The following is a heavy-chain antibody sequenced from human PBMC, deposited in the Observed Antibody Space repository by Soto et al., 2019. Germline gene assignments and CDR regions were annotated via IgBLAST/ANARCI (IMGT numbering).Heavy chain of an antibody. D-gene: IGHD5-18*01. V-gene: IGHV1-3*01. CDR1: GYTFTNYA. Sequence: ASVKVSCKASGYTFTNYAMHWVRQAPGQRLEWMGWINAGNGNTKYSQKFQGRVTITRDTSASTAYMELSSLRSEDTAVYYCANRGYSYGFVIYWGQGTLVTVSS. J-gene: IGHJ4*02. CDR2: INAGNGNT. CDR3: ANRGYSYGFVIY.